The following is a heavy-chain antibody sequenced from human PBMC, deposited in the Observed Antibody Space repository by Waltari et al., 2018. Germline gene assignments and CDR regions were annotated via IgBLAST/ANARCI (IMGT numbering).Heavy chain of an antibody. Sequence: QVQLQESGPGLVKPSETLSLTCTVSGASISTSPYYWGWIRQPPGKGLEWIGNIYSAGYPSYDPSLKSRVTISVDTSKNQFSLKMSSVTAADTAIYYCARVSGGYPVGWIDPWGQGTVVTVSS. V-gene: IGHV4-39*07. J-gene: IGHJ5*02. D-gene: IGHD1-26*01. CDR3: ARVSGGYPVGWIDP. CDR1: GASISTSPYY. CDR2: IYSAGYP.